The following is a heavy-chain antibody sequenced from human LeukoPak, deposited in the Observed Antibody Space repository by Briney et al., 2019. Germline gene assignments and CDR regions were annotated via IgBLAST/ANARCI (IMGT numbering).Heavy chain of an antibody. CDR3: ARDGDGFDY. V-gene: IGHV4-34*01. Sequence: SETLSLTCAVYGGSFSGYYWSWIRQPPGKGLEWIGEINHSGSTNYNPSLKSRVTISVDTSKNQFSLKLSSVTAAGTAVYYCARDGDGFDYWGQGTLVTVSS. D-gene: IGHD7-27*01. CDR1: GGSFSGYY. J-gene: IGHJ4*02. CDR2: INHSGST.